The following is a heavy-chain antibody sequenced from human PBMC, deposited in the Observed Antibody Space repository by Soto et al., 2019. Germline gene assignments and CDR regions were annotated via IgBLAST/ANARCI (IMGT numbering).Heavy chain of an antibody. V-gene: IGHV3-30*18. CDR1: GFTFSDYA. Sequence: VQLVESGGGVVQPGRSLRLSCAASGFTFSDYAMHWVRQAPGKELEWVAVVSHDGRNTHYADSVKGRFTISRDSSKNTVSLGMTSLRAEDTAVYYCAKGGRQWLVTSDFNYWGQGALVTVSS. CDR3: AKGGRQWLVTSDFNY. D-gene: IGHD6-19*01. J-gene: IGHJ4*02. CDR2: VSHDGRNT.